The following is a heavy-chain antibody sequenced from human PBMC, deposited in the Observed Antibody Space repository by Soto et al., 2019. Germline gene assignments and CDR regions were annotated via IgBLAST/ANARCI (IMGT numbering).Heavy chain of an antibody. J-gene: IGHJ4*02. D-gene: IGHD1-20*01. CDR2: VDYSGTA. CDR3: ARITGRHLDY. Sequence: SETLSLTCTASSGSISVTDVFWGWVRQPPGKGLEWIGNVDYSGTAYFSPSLATRVTFHVDTSKNQFSLTLYSVTAADTAVYYCARITGRHLDYWGQGILVTVSS. V-gene: IGHV4-39*01. CDR1: SGSISVTDVF.